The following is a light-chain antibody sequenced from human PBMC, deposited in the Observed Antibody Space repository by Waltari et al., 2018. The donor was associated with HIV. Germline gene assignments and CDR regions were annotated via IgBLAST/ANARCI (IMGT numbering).Light chain of an antibody. J-gene: IGKJ2*01. CDR3: QQRHTYPYT. CDR2: TAS. CDR1: QGINSA. V-gene: IGKV1-9*01. Sequence: DIQLTQSPSFLSASVGDRVTITCRASQGINSALVWYQQKPGKVPELLIYTASTLQSGVPSRFSGSTSGTEFTLTISSLQPEDFTTYYCQQRHTYPYTFGQGTKLEIK.